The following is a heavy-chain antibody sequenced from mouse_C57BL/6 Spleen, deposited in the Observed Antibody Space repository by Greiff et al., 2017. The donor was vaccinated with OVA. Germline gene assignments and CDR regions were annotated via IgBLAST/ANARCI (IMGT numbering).Heavy chain of an antibody. J-gene: IGHJ3*01. CDR3: ARGYYGSSPSWFAY. D-gene: IGHD1-1*01. V-gene: IGHV1-22*01. Sequence: QLQQSGPELVKPGASVKMSCKASGYTFTDYNMHWVKQSHGQSLEWIGYINPNNGGTSYNQQLKGKATLTVNKSSSTAYMELRSLTAEDSAVYYCARGYYGSSPSWFAYWGQGTLVTVSA. CDR2: INPNNGGT. CDR1: GYTFTDYN.